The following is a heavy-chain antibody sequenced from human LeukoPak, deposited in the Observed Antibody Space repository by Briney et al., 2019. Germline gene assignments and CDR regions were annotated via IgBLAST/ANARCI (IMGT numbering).Heavy chain of an antibody. V-gene: IGHV4-59*12. CDR3: ARDLGDPSDY. J-gene: IGHJ4*02. CDR2: IYHSGST. CDR1: DGSISSYY. Sequence: SETLSLTCTVSDGSISSYYWSWIRQPPGKGLEWIGYIYHSGSTYYNPSLKSRVTISVDRSKNQFSLKLSSVTAADTAVYYCARDLGDPSDYWGQGTLVTVSS. D-gene: IGHD3-10*01.